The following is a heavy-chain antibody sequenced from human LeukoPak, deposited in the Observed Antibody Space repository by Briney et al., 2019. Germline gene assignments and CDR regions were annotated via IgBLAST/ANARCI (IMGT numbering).Heavy chain of an antibody. Sequence: SVKVSCKASGGTFSSYAISWVRQAPGQGLEWMGRIIPILGIANYAQKFQGRVTITADKSTNTAYMELSSLRSEDTAVYYCAHSSEYYYDSSGRFDYWGQGTLVTVSS. D-gene: IGHD3-22*01. V-gene: IGHV1-69*04. CDR1: GGTFSSYA. CDR2: IIPILGIA. J-gene: IGHJ4*02. CDR3: AHSSEYYYDSSGRFDY.